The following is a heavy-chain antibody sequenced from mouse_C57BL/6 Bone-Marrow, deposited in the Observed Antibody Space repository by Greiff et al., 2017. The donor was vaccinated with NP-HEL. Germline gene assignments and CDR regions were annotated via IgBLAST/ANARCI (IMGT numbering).Heavy chain of an antibody. Sequence: VQLQQSGPELVKPGASVKISCKASGYTFTDYYMNWVKQSHGKSLEWIGDINPNNGGTSYNQKFKGKATLTVDKSSSTAYMELRSLTSEDSAVYYGARGGLGAYYFDYGGQGTTLTVSS. CDR1: GYTFTDYY. V-gene: IGHV1-26*01. CDR3: ARGGLGAYYFDY. CDR2: INPNNGGT. J-gene: IGHJ2*01. D-gene: IGHD3-1*01.